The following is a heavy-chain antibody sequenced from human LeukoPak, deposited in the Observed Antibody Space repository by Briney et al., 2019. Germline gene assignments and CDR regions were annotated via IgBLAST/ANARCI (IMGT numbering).Heavy chain of an antibody. V-gene: IGHV7-4-1*02. CDR1: GYTFTSYA. CDR3: ARAYQPLGGLSLPDY. Sequence: ASAKVSCKASGYTFTSYAMNWVRQAPGQGLEWMGWINTNTGNPTYAQGFTGRFVFSLDTSVSTAYLQISGLKADDTAVYYCARAYQPLGGLSLPDYWGQGTLVSVSS. D-gene: IGHD3-16*02. CDR2: INTNTGNP. J-gene: IGHJ4*02.